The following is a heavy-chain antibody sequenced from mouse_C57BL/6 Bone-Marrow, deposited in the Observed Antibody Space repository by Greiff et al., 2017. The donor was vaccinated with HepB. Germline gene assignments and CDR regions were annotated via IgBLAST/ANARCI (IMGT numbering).Heavy chain of an antibody. D-gene: IGHD1-2*01. V-gene: IGHV1-82*01. CDR2: IYPGDGDT. CDR3: ARTITTFPYFDY. J-gene: IGHJ2*01. CDR1: GYAFSSSW. Sequence: QVQLQQSGPELVKPGASVKISCKASGYAFSSSWMNWVKQRPGKGLEWIGRIYPGDGDTKYNGKFKGKATLTADKSSSTAYMQLSSLTSEDSAVYFCARTITTFPYFDYWGQGTTLTVSS.